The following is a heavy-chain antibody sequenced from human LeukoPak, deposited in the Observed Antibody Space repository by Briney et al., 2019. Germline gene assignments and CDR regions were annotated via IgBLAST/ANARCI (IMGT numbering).Heavy chain of an antibody. Sequence: GGSLRLSCAASGFAVSSNYISWVRQAPGKGLEWVSAISGSGDSTYYADSVKGRFTISRDNSKNTLYLQMNSLRAEDTAVYYCAKGYSSSWYSNWFDPWGQGTLVTVSS. CDR3: AKGYSSSWYSNWFDP. V-gene: IGHV3-23*01. CDR2: ISGSGDST. J-gene: IGHJ5*02. D-gene: IGHD6-13*01. CDR1: GFAVSSNY.